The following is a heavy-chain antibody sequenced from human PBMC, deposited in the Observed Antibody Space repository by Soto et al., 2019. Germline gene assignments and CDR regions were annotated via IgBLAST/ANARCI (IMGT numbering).Heavy chain of an antibody. CDR3: ARDESGDYDAFDF. CDR2: IYSGGST. Sequence: GGSLRLSCAASGFTVSSNYMSWVRQAPGRGLEWVSVIYSGGSTYYADSVKGRFTISRDNSKNTLYLQMNSLGAEDTAVYYCARDESGDYDAFDFWGQGPMVTVSS. V-gene: IGHV3-66*01. J-gene: IGHJ3*01. CDR1: GFTVSSNY. D-gene: IGHD4-17*01.